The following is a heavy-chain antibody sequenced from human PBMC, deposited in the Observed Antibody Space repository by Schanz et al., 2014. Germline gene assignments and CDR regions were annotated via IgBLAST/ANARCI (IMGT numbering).Heavy chain of an antibody. CDR3: ASSGAGYSSSWDFDY. CDR1: GDTFSKYN. CDR2: IVPIAGIT. D-gene: IGHD6-13*01. V-gene: IGHV1-69*02. J-gene: IGHJ4*02. Sequence: QVQLVQSGPEVKKPGSSVKVSCQAFGDTFSKYNIMWVRQVPGQGLEWMGRIVPIAGITNYAQRFQGRVTSTADKSSDTAYMELSSLRSEDTAVYYCASSGAGYSSSWDFDYWGQGTLVTVSS.